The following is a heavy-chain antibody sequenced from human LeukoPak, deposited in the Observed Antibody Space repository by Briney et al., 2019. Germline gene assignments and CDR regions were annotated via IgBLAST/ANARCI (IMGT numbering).Heavy chain of an antibody. Sequence: PSETLSLTCTVSGGSISDYYWNWIRQPPGKGLEWIGYIYYSGSTHYNPSLKSRVTISVDTSNNHFSLKLSSVTAADTAVYYCARGGDFGAVRPFDPWGQGTLVTVSS. CDR3: ARGGDFGAVRPFDP. V-gene: IGHV4-59*01. CDR2: IYYSGST. J-gene: IGHJ5*02. CDR1: GGSISDYY. D-gene: IGHD3-3*01.